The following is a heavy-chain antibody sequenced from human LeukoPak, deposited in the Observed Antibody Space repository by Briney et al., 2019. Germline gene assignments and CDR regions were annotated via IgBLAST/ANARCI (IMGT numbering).Heavy chain of an antibody. V-gene: IGHV3-23*01. J-gene: IGHJ4*02. CDR1: GFTFSSYA. CDR3: AKAYSSGLYYFDY. CDR2: ISGSGGST. Sequence: GGSLRLSCAASGFTFSSYAMSWVRQAPGKGLEWVSAISGSGGSTYYADSVKGRFTISRDNSKNTLYLQMNSLRAEDTALYYCAKAYSSGLYYFDYWGQGTLVTVSS. D-gene: IGHD6-19*01.